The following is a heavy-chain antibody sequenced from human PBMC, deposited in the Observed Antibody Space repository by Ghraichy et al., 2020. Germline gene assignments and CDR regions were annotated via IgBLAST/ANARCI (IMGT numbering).Heavy chain of an antibody. CDR3: ARAGDFWSGYPDLNWFDP. D-gene: IGHD3-3*01. CDR1: GFTFSSYS. J-gene: IGHJ5*02. Sequence: GGSLRLSCAASGFTFSSYSMNWVRQAPGKGLEWVSSISSSSSYIYYADSVKGRFTISRDNAKNSLYLQMNSLRAEDTAVYYCARAGDFWSGYPDLNWFDPWGQGTLVTVSS. CDR2: ISSSSSYI. V-gene: IGHV3-21*01.